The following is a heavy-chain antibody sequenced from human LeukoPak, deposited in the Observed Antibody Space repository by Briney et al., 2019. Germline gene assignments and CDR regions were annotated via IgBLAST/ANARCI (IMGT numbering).Heavy chain of an antibody. CDR2: IIPIFGTA. CDR3: ARESPIDYDSSSAFDI. CDR1: GGTFSSYA. V-gene: IGHV1-69*06. J-gene: IGHJ3*02. Sequence: GASVKVSCKASGGTFSSYAISWVRQAPGQGLEWMGGIIPIFGTANYAQKFQGRVTITADKSTSTAYMELSSLRSEDTAVYYCARESPIDYDSSSAFDIWGQGTMVTVSS. D-gene: IGHD3-22*01.